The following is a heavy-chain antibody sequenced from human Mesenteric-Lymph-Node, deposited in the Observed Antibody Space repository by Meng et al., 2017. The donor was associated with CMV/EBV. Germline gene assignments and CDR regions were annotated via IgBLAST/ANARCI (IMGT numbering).Heavy chain of an antibody. Sequence: CTVSGGSIRSSSSYWGWIRQPPGKGLEWIGSIYYSGSTYYNPSLKSRVTISVDTSKNQFSLKLSPVTAADTAVYYCARLGLGATFGYWGQGTLVTVSS. J-gene: IGHJ4*02. D-gene: IGHD1-26*01. CDR3: ARLGLGATFGY. CDR1: GGSIRSSSSY. CDR2: IYYSGST. V-gene: IGHV4-39*01.